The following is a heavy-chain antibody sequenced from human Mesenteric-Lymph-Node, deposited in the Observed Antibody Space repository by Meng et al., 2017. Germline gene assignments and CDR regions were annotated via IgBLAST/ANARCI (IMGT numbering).Heavy chain of an antibody. J-gene: IGHJ4*02. CDR2: INTNTGNP. Sequence: ASVKVSCKASGYTFTSYAMNWVRQAPGQGLEGMGWINTNTGNPTYAQGFTGRFVFSLDTSVSTAYLQICSLKAEDTAVYYCARGDYVWGSYRPLDYWGQGTLVTVSS. D-gene: IGHD3-16*02. V-gene: IGHV7-4-1*01. CDR3: ARGDYVWGSYRPLDY. CDR1: GYTFTSYA.